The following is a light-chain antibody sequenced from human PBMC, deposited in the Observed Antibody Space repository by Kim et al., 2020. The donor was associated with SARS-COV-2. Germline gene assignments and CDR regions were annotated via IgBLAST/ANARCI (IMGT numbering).Light chain of an antibody. CDR1: SSDVGGYNY. J-gene: IGLJ3*02. CDR3: SSYTSSSTFV. CDR2: DVS. V-gene: IGLV2-14*04. Sequence: GQSITISCTGTSSDVGGYNYVYWNQQHPGTAPKLLIYDVSKRPSGVSDRFSGSKSGNTASLTISGLQAEDGSDYYCSSYTSSSTFVFGGGTQLTVL.